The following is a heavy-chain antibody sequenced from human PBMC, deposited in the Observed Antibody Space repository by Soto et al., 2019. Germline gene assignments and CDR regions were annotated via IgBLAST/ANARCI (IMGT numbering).Heavy chain of an antibody. CDR2: IYPGDSDT. V-gene: IGHV5-51*01. J-gene: IGHJ3*02. D-gene: IGHD3-22*01. CDR1: GYRFTTYW. Sequence: PGQSLKISCKGSGYRFTTYWIGWVRQMPGKRLEWMGIIYPGDSDTRYRPSFQGQVTISRDNSKNTPYLQMNSPRAEDTAVYYCVKDRRYYYDSSEIWGQGTMVTVSS. CDR3: VKDRRYYYDSSEI.